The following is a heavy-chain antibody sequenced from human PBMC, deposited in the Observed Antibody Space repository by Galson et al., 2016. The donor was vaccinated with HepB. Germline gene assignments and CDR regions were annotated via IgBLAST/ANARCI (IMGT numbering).Heavy chain of an antibody. V-gene: IGHV3-48*02. D-gene: IGHD1-1*01. Sequence: SLRLSCAASGFTFSTYSMTWVRQAPGKGLKWISYISSSSSDSFYAYSVKGRFTISRDNAKNSLYLKMSSLPDDDTAVYYCARGEIGTLPYYYFGMDVWGQGTTVTVSS. CDR1: GFTFSTYS. CDR2: ISSSSSDS. J-gene: IGHJ6*02. CDR3: ARGEIGTLPYYYFGMDV.